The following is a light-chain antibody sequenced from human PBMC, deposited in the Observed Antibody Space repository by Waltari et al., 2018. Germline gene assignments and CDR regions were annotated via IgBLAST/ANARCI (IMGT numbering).Light chain of an antibody. V-gene: IGLV2-14*03. J-gene: IGLJ2*01. CDR1: RSDIGGYDF. CDR2: DVN. Sequence: QSTLTQPASVSGSRGQAITITCTGTRSDIGGYDFVAWYQQLPGKAPKLIIYDVNHRPTGGSDRFSCFNSGNTASLTISGLQTEDEAEYFCSSYTSTNTHVVFGGGTKLTVL. CDR3: SSYTSTNTHVV.